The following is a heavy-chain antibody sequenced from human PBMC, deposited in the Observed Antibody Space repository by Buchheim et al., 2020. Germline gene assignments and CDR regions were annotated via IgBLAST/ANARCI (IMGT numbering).Heavy chain of an antibody. V-gene: IGHV3-66*01. D-gene: IGHD3-22*01. CDR1: GFTVSSDS. J-gene: IGHJ5*02. Sequence: EVQLVESGGGLVQPGGSLRLSCAVSGFTVSSDSMSWVRQAPGKGLEWVSAIYGGGATYYTDPVKGRFNISRDSSKNRMYLQMNRLRVEDTAMYYCARRQPSGSWFDPWGQGTL. CDR3: ARRQPSGSWFDP. CDR2: IYGGGAT.